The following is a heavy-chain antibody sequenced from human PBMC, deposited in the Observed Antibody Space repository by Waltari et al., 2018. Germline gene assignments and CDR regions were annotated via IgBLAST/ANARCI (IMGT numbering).Heavy chain of an antibody. CDR1: GGSFSGYY. CDR2: INHSGST. V-gene: IGHV4-34*01. J-gene: IGHJ4*02. Sequence: QVQLQQWGAGLLKPSETLSLTCAVYGGSFSGYYWSWIRQPPGKGLEWIGEINHSGSTNDNPALKSRVTISVDTSKNQFSLKLSSVTAADTAVDYCARGHYYGPRGPYFDYWGQGTLVTVSS. CDR3: ARGHYYGPRGPYFDY. D-gene: IGHD3-22*01.